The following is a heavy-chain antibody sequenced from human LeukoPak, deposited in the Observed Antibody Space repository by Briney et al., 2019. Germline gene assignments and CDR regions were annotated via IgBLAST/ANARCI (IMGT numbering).Heavy chain of an antibody. CDR2: IYTSGST. D-gene: IGHD2-2*02. CDR3: AREGPIWPFDY. CDR1: GGSISSYY. J-gene: IGHJ4*02. V-gene: IGHV4-4*07. Sequence: SETLSLTCTVSGGSISSYYWSWIRQPAGKGLEWIGRIYTSGSTNYNPSLKSRVTMSVDTSKNQFSLKLSSVTAADTALSYSAREGPIWPFDYWGQGTLVTVSS.